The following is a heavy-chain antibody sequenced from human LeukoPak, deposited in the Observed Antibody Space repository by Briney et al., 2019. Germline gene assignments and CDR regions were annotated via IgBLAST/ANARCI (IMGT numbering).Heavy chain of an antibody. CDR3: ARNWFDP. CDR2: IYSGGST. CDR1: GFTVSSDY. Sequence: GGSLRLSCAASGFTVSSDYMSWVRQTPGKGLEWVSVIYSGGSTYYADSVKGRFTISRDKSKNTVYLQMNSLRFEDTAMYYCARNWFDPWGQGTLVTVSS. V-gene: IGHV3-53*05. J-gene: IGHJ5*02.